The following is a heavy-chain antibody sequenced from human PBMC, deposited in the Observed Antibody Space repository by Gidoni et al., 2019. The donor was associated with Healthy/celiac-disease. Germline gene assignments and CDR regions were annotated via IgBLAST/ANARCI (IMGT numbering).Heavy chain of an antibody. CDR3: ASLSSTSCYR. D-gene: IGHD2-2*02. J-gene: IGHJ4*02. CDR2: FSSSCSYI. CDR1: GFTFSSYS. Sequence: EVQLVESGGGLVKPGGSLRLSCAASGFTFSSYSMNWVRQAPGKGLAWVSSFSSSCSYIYYADSVKGRFTISRDNAKNSLYLQMDSLRAEDTAVYYCASLSSTSCYRWGQGTLVTVSS. V-gene: IGHV3-21*01.